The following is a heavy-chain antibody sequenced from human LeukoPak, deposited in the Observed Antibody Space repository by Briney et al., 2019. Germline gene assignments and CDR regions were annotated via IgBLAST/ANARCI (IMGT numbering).Heavy chain of an antibody. CDR3: ARDRSSYFDY. CDR2: IYYSGST. D-gene: IGHD6-6*01. Sequence: PSETLSLTCTVSGGPISSGDYYWSWIRQPPGKGLEWIGYIYYSGSTNYNPSLKSRVTISVDTSKNQFALKLSSVTAADTAVYYCARDRSSYFDYWGQGTLVTVSS. CDR1: GGPISSGDYY. J-gene: IGHJ4*02. V-gene: IGHV4-30-4*01.